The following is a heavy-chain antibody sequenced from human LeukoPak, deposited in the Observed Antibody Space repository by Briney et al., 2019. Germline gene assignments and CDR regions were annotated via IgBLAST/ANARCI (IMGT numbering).Heavy chain of an antibody. V-gene: IGHV4-31*03. Sequence: SQTLSLTCTVSGGSISSGGYSWSWIRQHPGKGLEWIGYIYYSGSTYYNPSLKSRVTISVDTSKNQFSLKLSSVTAADTAVYYCARGDIVVVPAALTLNAFDIWGQGTMVTVSS. D-gene: IGHD2-2*01. CDR2: IYYSGST. CDR3: ARGDIVVVPAALTLNAFDI. J-gene: IGHJ3*02. CDR1: GGSISSGGYS.